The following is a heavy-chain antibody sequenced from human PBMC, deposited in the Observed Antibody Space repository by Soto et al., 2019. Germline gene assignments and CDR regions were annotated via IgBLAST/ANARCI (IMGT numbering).Heavy chain of an antibody. D-gene: IGHD3-3*01. CDR2: IYYSGST. J-gene: IGHJ4*02. Sequence: QVQLQESGPGLVKPSETLSLTCTVSGGSISSYYWSWIRQPPGKGLEWIGYIYYSGSTNYNPSLKSRVTISVDTSKNQFSLKLSSVTAADTAVYYCARDGQRGYYGAFDYWGQGTLVTVSS. V-gene: IGHV4-59*01. CDR1: GGSISSYY. CDR3: ARDGQRGYYGAFDY.